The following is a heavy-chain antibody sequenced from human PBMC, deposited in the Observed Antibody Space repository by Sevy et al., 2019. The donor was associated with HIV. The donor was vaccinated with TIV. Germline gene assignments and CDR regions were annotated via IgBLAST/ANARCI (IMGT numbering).Heavy chain of an antibody. CDR1: GFDFSIYS. CDR2: LSFGCGKI. V-gene: IGHV3-23*01. J-gene: IGHJ4*02. CDR3: AREGCTKPHDY. D-gene: IGHD2-8*01. Sequence: GGSLRLSCAASGFDFSIYSMSWVRQAPGKGLEWVSTLSFGCGKINYADSVKGRFTISRDNSKSSVYLQMNNMRVEDTAVYYCAREGCTKPHDYRGQGTLVTASS.